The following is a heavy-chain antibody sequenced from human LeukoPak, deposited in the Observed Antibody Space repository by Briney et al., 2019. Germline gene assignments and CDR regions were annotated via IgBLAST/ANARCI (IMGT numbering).Heavy chain of an antibody. CDR1: GGTFSNYA. Sequence: SVKVSCTTSGGTFSNYAISWVRQAPGQGLEWMGRIIPIFGTPNYAQKFQDRVTITTDESTSTAYMELSSLRSEDTALYYCARQPANYNILTGHYTPLSFDYWDQGTLATVSS. CDR2: IIPIFGTP. V-gene: IGHV1-69*05. J-gene: IGHJ4*02. CDR3: ARQPANYNILTGHYTPLSFDY. D-gene: IGHD3-9*01.